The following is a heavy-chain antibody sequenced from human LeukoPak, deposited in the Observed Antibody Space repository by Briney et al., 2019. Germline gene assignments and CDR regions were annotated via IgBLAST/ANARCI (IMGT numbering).Heavy chain of an antibody. CDR1: GFIVSSNY. CDR2: IYSGGST. CDR3: ARDDIYWYGHYFDY. D-gene: IGHD2-8*02. Sequence: GGSLRLSCAASGFIVSSNYMSWVRQAPGKGLEWVSVIYSGGSTYYADSVKGRFTISRDNAKNSLYLQMNSLRAEDTAVYYCARDDIYWYGHYFDYWGQGALVTVSS. J-gene: IGHJ4*02. V-gene: IGHV3-53*01.